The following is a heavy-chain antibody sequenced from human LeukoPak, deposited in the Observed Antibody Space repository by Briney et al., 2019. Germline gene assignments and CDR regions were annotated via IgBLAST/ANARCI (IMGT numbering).Heavy chain of an antibody. CDR2: IYTSGST. Sequence: SQTLSLTCTVSGGSISSGSYYWSWIRQPAGKGLEWIGRIYTSGSTNYNPSLKSRVTISVDTSKNQFSLKLSSVTAADTAVYYCARWPAVSWGQGTLVTVSS. CDR3: ARWPAVS. CDR1: GGSISSGSYY. J-gene: IGHJ4*02. V-gene: IGHV4-61*02.